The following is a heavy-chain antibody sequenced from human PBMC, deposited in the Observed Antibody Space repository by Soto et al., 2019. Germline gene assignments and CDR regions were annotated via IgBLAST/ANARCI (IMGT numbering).Heavy chain of an antibody. D-gene: IGHD3-10*01. Sequence: ASVKVSCKASGYTFTSYGISWVRQAPGQGLEWMGWISAYNGNTNYAQKLQGRVTMTTDTSTSTAYMELRSLRSDDTAMYYCARDSTAVMVRGEYGMDVWGQGTTVTVSS. V-gene: IGHV1-18*01. J-gene: IGHJ6*02. CDR1: GYTFTSYG. CDR2: ISAYNGNT. CDR3: ARDSTAVMVRGEYGMDV.